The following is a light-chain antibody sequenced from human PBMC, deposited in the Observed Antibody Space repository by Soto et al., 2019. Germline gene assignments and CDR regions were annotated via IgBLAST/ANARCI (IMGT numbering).Light chain of an antibody. CDR1: ESIRTW. J-gene: IGKJ1*01. CDR3: QQYHNYPRT. Sequence: DIQMTQSPSTLSASLGDRVTITCRASESIRTWLAWYQHKPGKAPKFLSYDASSLESGVPSRFSGSGSGTEFTLTISNLQPDDFATYFCQQYHNYPRTFGQGTKVEIK. V-gene: IGKV1-5*01. CDR2: DAS.